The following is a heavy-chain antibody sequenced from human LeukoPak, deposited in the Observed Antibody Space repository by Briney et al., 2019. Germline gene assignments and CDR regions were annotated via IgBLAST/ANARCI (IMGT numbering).Heavy chain of an antibody. D-gene: IGHD3-10*01. Sequence: GGSLRLSCAASGFSVSTNFMTWVRQAPGKGLEWVSVIFSGGSTYYADSVKGRFSISRDNSKNTLFLQMNSLRAEDTAVYFCARAPSGFGLGTWGYFDSWGQGTLVTVSS. CDR3: ARAPSGFGLGTWGYFDS. CDR1: GFSVSTNF. V-gene: IGHV3-53*01. J-gene: IGHJ4*02. CDR2: IFSGGST.